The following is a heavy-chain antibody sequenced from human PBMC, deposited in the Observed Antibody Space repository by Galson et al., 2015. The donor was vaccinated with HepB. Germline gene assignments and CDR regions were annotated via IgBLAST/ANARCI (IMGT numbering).Heavy chain of an antibody. Sequence: SVKVSCKGSGYIFTTHNMHWVRQVPGQGLEWMGWLNPGTGNTKLSQKFQDRVTITRGTSANTVYMELSRLKSDDTATYYCAKASKHWLVNSPFDDWGQGTLVIVSS. CDR2: LNPGTGNT. CDR1: GYIFTTHN. CDR3: AKASKHWLVNSPFDD. V-gene: IGHV1-3*01. J-gene: IGHJ4*02. D-gene: IGHD6-19*01.